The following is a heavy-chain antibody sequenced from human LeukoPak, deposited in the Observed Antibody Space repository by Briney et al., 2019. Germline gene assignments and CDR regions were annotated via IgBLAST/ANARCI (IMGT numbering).Heavy chain of an antibody. V-gene: IGHV1-8*01. CDR2: MNPNSGNT. CDR3: ARGLTIFGVVNYYYMDV. CDR1: GYTLTSYD. J-gene: IGHJ6*03. D-gene: IGHD3-3*01. Sequence: GASVKVSCKASGYTLTSYDINWVRQATGQGLEWMGWMNPNSGNTGYAQKFQGRVTMTRNTSISTAYMELSSLRSEDTAVYYCARGLTIFGVVNYYYMDVWGKGTTVTVSS.